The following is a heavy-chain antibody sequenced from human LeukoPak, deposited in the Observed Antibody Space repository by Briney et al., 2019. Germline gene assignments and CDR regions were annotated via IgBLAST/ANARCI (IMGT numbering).Heavy chain of an antibody. D-gene: IGHD6-13*01. Sequence: ASVKVSCKASGGTFSSYAISWVRQAPGQGLEWMGWINPNSGGTNYAQKFQGRVTMTRDTSISTAYTELSRLRSDDTAVYYCARDYPPIAAAGTNDYWGQGTLVTVSS. CDR2: INPNSGGT. CDR3: ARDYPPIAAAGTNDY. CDR1: GGTFSSYA. V-gene: IGHV1-2*02. J-gene: IGHJ4*02.